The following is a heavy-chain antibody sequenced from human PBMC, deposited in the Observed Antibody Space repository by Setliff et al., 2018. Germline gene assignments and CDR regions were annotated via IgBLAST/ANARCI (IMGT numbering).Heavy chain of an antibody. CDR1: GGTFSSYA. Sequence: GASVKVSCKASGGTFSSYAISWVRQAPGQGFEWMGGIIPVFGTADYAQKFQGRVTITADESTTTFYMEVSSLSSDDTAVYYCAGEFYSVWSGYTDRQYYFYGMDVWGQGTTVTVSS. CDR2: IIPVFGTA. J-gene: IGHJ6*02. CDR3: AGEFYSVWSGYTDRQYYFYGMDV. V-gene: IGHV1-69*13. D-gene: IGHD3-3*01.